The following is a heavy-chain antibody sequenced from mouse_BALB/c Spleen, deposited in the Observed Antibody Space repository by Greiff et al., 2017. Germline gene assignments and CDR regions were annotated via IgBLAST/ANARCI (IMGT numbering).Heavy chain of an antibody. Sequence: VHLVESGPGLVAPSQSLSITCTVSGFSLTGYGVNWVRQPPGKGLEWLGMIWGDGSTDYNSALKSRLSISKDNSKSQVFLKMNSLQTDDTARYYCARDGGKIYYGNYGGFDYWGQGTTLTVSS. J-gene: IGHJ2*01. CDR2: IWGDGST. D-gene: IGHD2-1*01. CDR3: ARDGGKIYYGNYGGFDY. CDR1: GFSLTGYG. V-gene: IGHV2-6-7*01.